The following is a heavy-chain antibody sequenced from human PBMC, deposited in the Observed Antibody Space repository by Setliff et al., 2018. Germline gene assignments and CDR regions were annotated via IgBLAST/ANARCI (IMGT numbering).Heavy chain of an antibody. CDR3: ARRFSSGNYNNLGY. Sequence: ASVKVSCKASGYTFTSYDINWVRQAPGQGLEWMGWMNPNSGNIGFAQNFQGRVTMTRNTSISTAYMELSALRSDDTAVYYCARRFSSGNYNNLGYWGQGALVTVSS. CDR1: GYTFTSYD. J-gene: IGHJ4*02. CDR2: MNPNSGNI. D-gene: IGHD3-10*01. V-gene: IGHV1-8*01.